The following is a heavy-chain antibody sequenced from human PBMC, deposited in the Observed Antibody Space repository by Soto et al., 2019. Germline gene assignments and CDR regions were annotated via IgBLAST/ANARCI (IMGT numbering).Heavy chain of an antibody. Sequence: HPGGSLRLSCAASGFTFSSYGMHWVRQAPGKGLEWVAVISYDGSNKYYADSVKGRFTISRDNSKNTLYLQMNSLRAEDTAVYYCAKDWDYDYVWGSWDYWGQGTLVTVSS. CDR2: ISYDGSNK. V-gene: IGHV3-30*18. CDR3: AKDWDYDYVWGSWDY. CDR1: GFTFSSYG. D-gene: IGHD3-16*01. J-gene: IGHJ4*02.